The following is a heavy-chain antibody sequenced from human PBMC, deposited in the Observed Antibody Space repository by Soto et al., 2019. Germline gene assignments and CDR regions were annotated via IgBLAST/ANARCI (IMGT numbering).Heavy chain of an antibody. J-gene: IGHJ4*01. CDR1: GYIFTNYW. CDR3: ARLANIFVFDN. D-gene: IGHD2-21*01. Sequence: GESLNISCQCPGYIFTNYWIGLVRQMPGKGLEWMGIIYHGDSDTRYRPSFQRQIIISADKTISTAYLQWSSLKASDTAMYYCARLANIFVFDNWGHGTLVTVSS. CDR2: IYHGDSDT. V-gene: IGHV5-51*01.